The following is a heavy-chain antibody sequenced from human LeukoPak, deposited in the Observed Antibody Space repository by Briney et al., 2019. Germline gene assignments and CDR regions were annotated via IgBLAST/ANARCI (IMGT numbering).Heavy chain of an antibody. CDR1: GYPFTSHY. CDR2: INPSGGST. V-gene: IGHV1-46*01. Sequence: ASVKVSCKASGYPFTSHYMHWVRQAPGQGLGWMGIINPSGGSTSYAQKFQGRVTMTRDTSTSTVYMELSSLRSEDTAVYYCARSYGDFDYWGQGTLVTVSS. D-gene: IGHD4-17*01. J-gene: IGHJ4*02. CDR3: ARSYGDFDY.